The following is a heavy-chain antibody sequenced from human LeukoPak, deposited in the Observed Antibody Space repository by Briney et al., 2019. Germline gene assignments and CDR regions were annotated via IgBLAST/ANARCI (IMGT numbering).Heavy chain of an antibody. D-gene: IGHD5-12*01. Sequence: GGSLRLSCAASGFTFSSYSMNWVRQAPGKGLEWVSSISSSSGYIYYADSVKGRFTISRGNAKNSLYLQMNSLRAEDTAVYYCARARCYDSPDYWGQGTLVTVSS. J-gene: IGHJ4*02. CDR3: ARARCYDSPDY. V-gene: IGHV3-21*01. CDR1: GFTFSSYS. CDR2: ISSSSGYI.